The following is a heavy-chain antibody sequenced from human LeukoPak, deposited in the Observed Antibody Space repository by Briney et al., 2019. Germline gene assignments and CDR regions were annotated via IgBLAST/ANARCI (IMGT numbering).Heavy chain of an antibody. D-gene: IGHD3-10*01. CDR2: IYYSGST. CDR1: GGSISSGGYY. Sequence: SETLPLTCTVSGGSISSGGYYWSWIRQHPGKGLEWIGYIYYSGSTYYNPSLKSRVTISVDTSKNQFSLKLSSVTAADTAVYYCARDGNYGSGKFDYWGQGTLVTVSS. V-gene: IGHV4-31*03. J-gene: IGHJ4*02. CDR3: ARDGNYGSGKFDY.